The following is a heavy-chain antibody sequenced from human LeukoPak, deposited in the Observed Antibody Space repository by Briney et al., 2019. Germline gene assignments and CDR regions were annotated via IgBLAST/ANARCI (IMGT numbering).Heavy chain of an antibody. J-gene: IGHJ6*03. CDR1: AYTFTNYG. CDR3: ARSGTTYPLYYYYYMDV. CDR2: ISAYNGKT. D-gene: IGHD1/OR15-1a*01. V-gene: IGHV1-18*01. Sequence: ASVKVSCKASAYTFTNYGIIWVRQAPGQGLEWMAWISAYNGKTNYAQKFQGRVTMTTDTSTSTAYMELRSLRSDDTAVYYCARSGTTYPLYYYYYMDVWGKGTTVTISS.